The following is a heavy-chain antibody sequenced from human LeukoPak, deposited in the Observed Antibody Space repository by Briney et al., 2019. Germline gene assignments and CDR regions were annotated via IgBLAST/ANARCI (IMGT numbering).Heavy chain of an antibody. Sequence: PSETLSLTCTVSGGSLSSYYWSWIRQPPGKGLEWIGYIYYSGSTNYNPSLKSRVTISVDTSKNQFSLKLSSVTAADTAVYYCAREIAAAGYFDYWGQGTLVTVSS. CDR2: IYYSGST. D-gene: IGHD6-13*01. J-gene: IGHJ4*02. CDR3: AREIAAAGYFDY. V-gene: IGHV4-59*12. CDR1: GGSLSSYY.